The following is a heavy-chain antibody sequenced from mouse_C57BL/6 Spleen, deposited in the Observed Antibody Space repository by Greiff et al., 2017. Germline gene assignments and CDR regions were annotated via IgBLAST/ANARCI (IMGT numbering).Heavy chain of an antibody. J-gene: IGHJ2*01. D-gene: IGHD1-1*01. CDR3: ARSNYYGSSYVGYFDY. CDR1: GYTFTDYY. CDR2: IFPGSGST. V-gene: IGHV1-75*01. Sequence: QVHVKQSGPELVKPGASVKISCKASGYTFTDYYINWVKQRPGQGLEWIGWIFPGSGSTYYNEKFKGKATLTVDKSSSTAYMLLSSLTSEDSAVYFCARSNYYGSSYVGYFDYWGQGTTLTVSS.